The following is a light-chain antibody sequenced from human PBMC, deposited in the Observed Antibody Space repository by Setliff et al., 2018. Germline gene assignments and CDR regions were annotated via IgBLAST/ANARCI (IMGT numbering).Light chain of an antibody. J-gene: IGLJ1*01. CDR2: SNN. Sequence: VLAQPPSASGTPGQRITISCSGGTSNIGSNPVNWYQQLPGTAPKLLIYSNNQRPSGVPDRFSGSKSGTSASLAVSGLQSEDEADFYCEAWDDSLNGYVFGSGTKVTVL. V-gene: IGLV1-44*01. CDR3: EAWDDSLNGYV. CDR1: TSNIGSNP.